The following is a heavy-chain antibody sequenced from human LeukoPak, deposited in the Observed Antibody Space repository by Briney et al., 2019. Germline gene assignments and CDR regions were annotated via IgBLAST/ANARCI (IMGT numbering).Heavy chain of an antibody. D-gene: IGHD2-2*01. CDR3: ASPPRYCSSTSCSRGFDY. J-gene: IGHJ4*02. Sequence: SETLSLTCAVYGGSFSGYYWSWIRQPPGKGLEWIGEINHSGSTNYNPSLKSRVTISVDTSKNQFSLKLSSATAADTAVYYCASPPRYCSSTSCSRGFDYWGQGTLVTVSS. CDR1: GGSFSGYY. V-gene: IGHV4-34*01. CDR2: INHSGST.